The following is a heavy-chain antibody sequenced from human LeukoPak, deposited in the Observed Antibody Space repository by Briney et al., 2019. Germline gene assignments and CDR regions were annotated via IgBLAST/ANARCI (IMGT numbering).Heavy chain of an antibody. Sequence: GGSLTLSCAASGFTFSSYEMNWVRQAPGKGLEWVSYISSSGSTIYYADSVKGRFTISRDNAKNSLYLQMNSLRAEDTAVYYCARAKEYGSGSYYKNYFQHWGQGTLVTASS. V-gene: IGHV3-48*03. CDR2: ISSSGSTI. D-gene: IGHD3-10*01. CDR3: ARAKEYGSGSYYKNYFQH. J-gene: IGHJ1*01. CDR1: GFTFSSYE.